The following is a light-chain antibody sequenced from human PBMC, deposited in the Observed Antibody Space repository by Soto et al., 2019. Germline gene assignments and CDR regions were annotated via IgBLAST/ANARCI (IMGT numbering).Light chain of an antibody. CDR1: QSVSSNY. CDR3: QRYGSSPLT. V-gene: IGKV3-20*01. Sequence: EIVLTQSPGTLSLSPGERATLSCRASQSVSSNYLAWYKQKPGQAPRLLIYDASSRATGIPDRFSGSGSGTDFTLTISRLEPEDFAVCYCQRYGSSPLTFGGGTKVDIK. J-gene: IGKJ4*01. CDR2: DAS.